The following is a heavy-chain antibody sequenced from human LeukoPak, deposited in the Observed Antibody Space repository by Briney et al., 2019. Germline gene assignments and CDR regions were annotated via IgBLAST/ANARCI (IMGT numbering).Heavy chain of an antibody. CDR3: ARAGEGLGYRSSTSCFYDY. V-gene: IGHV1-69*05. J-gene: IGHJ4*02. Sequence: GASVKVSCKASGGTFSSYAISWVRQAPGQGLEWMGGIIPIFGTANYAQKFQGRVTITTDESTSTAYMELSSLRSEDTAVYYCARAGEGLGYRSSTSCFYDYWGQGTLVTVSS. CDR2: IIPIFGTA. CDR1: GGTFSSYA. D-gene: IGHD2-2*01.